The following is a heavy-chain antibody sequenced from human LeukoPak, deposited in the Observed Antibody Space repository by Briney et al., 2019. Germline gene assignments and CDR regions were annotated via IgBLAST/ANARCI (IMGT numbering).Heavy chain of an antibody. CDR2: INHRGST. Sequence: SETLSLTCGVYSESFSGYFWTYIRQPPGGGLEWIGDINHRGSTNYNPSLKSRVTISVDTSKNQFSLRLTSVPAADTAVYYCARGSIYYGDSSAYFDYWGQGSLVTVSS. CDR3: ARGSIYYGDSSAYFDY. CDR1: SESFSGYF. V-gene: IGHV4-34*01. D-gene: IGHD3-22*01. J-gene: IGHJ4*02.